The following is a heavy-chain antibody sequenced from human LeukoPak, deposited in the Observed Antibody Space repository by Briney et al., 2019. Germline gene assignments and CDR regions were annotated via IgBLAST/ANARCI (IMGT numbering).Heavy chain of an antibody. CDR1: GFTFSSYG. CDR2: ISDSTRYI. CDR3: ATSPRVTLYVMGDFAY. V-gene: IGHV3-21*06. D-gene: IGHD3-16*01. J-gene: IGHJ4*02. Sequence: GGSLRLSCVASGFTFSSYGMHWVRQAPGKGLEWVSSISDSTRYIYYADSVRGRFTISRDNAKNSLFLQMNSLRAEDSAVYYCATSPRVTLYVMGDFAYWGQGTLVTVSS.